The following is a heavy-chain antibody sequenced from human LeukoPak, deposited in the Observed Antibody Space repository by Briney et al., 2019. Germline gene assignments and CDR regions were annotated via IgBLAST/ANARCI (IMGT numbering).Heavy chain of an antibody. CDR1: GGSISSSSYY. D-gene: IGHD3-3*01. CDR2: IYYSGST. J-gene: IGHJ4*02. Sequence: SETQSLTCTVSGGSISSSSYYWGWIRQPPGKGLEWIGSIYYSGSTYYNPSLKSRVTISVDTSKNQFSLKLSSVTAADTAVYYCVVSFWSGVMAVFDYWGQGTLVTVSS. V-gene: IGHV4-39*01. CDR3: VVSFWSGVMAVFDY.